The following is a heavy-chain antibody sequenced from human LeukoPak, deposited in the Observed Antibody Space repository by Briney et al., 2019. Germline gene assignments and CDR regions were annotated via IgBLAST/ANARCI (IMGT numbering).Heavy chain of an antibody. CDR3: ARGDRKYGDYFRYAFDI. V-gene: IGHV4-31*03. J-gene: IGHJ3*02. CDR2: INHSGST. D-gene: IGHD4-17*01. Sequence: SQTLSLTCTVSGGSISSGGYYWSWIRQHPGKGLEWIGEINHSGSTNYNPSLKSRVTISVDTSKNQFSLKLSSVTAADTAVYYCARGDRKYGDYFRYAFDIWGQGTMVTVSS. CDR1: GGSISSGGYY.